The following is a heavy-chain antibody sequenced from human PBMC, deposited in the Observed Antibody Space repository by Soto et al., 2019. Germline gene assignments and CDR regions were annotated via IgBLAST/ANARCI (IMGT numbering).Heavy chain of an antibody. J-gene: IGHJ6*03. V-gene: IGHV1-2*04. CDR2: INPNGGGT. D-gene: IGHD5-12*01. CDR1: GDSFNDYY. Sequence: QVQLVQSGAEVRKPGASVTVSCRSSGDSFNDYYIHWVRQAPGQGFEWMGWINPNGGGTKYAQKFQGWGSMTRDACIRTVYMQLSRLRSDDTAVYYCARESGGATATLDYYYFCMDVWGTGTAVTVSS. CDR3: ARESGGATATLDYYYFCMDV.